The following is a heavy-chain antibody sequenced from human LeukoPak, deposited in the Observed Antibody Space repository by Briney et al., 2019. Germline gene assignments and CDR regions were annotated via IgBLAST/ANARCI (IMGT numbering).Heavy chain of an antibody. CDR3: ARQFPEITLHGFDI. CDR1: GYTFTTYW. J-gene: IGHJ3*02. V-gene: IGHV5-51*01. D-gene: IGHD5-24*01. CDR2: IYPGDSDT. Sequence: PGESLKISCKGSGYTFTTYWIAWVRQMPGKGLEWMGIIYPGDSDTRCSPSFQGQVTISADKSIRSAYLQWSSLKASDTAMYYCARQFPEITLHGFDIWGQGTMVTVSS.